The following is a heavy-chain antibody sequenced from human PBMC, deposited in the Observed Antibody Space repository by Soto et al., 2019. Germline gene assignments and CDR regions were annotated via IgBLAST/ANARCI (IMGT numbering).Heavy chain of an antibody. D-gene: IGHD3-22*01. Sequence: SQTLSLTCAISGDSVSSNSAAWNWIRQSTSKVFEWLGRTYYRSKWYNDYAVSVKSRITINPDTSKNQFSLQLNSVTPEDTAVYYCARAGYYDSSGYLYYFDYWGQGTLVTV. CDR1: GDSVSSNSAA. CDR3: ARAGYYDSSGYLYYFDY. CDR2: TYYRSKWYN. V-gene: IGHV6-1*01. J-gene: IGHJ4*02.